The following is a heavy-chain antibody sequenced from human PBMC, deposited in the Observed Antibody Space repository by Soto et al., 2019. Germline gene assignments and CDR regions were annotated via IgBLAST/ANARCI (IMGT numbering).Heavy chain of an antibody. CDR1: GFTFRTYG. CDR3: AKEAPGGWHFFDT. V-gene: IGHV3-30*18. Sequence: QVQLVESGGGVVQPGRSLRLSCAASGFTFRTYGMHWVRQAPGEGLEWVADISSDATKKHYADSGKGRFTISRDNSKNTLYLQMISLRTEDTAVYYCAKEAPGGWHFFDTWGQGTLVTVSS. J-gene: IGHJ4*02. D-gene: IGHD6-19*01. CDR2: ISSDATKK.